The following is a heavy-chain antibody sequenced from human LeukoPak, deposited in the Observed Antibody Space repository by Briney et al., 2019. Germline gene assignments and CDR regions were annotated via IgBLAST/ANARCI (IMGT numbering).Heavy chain of an antibody. V-gene: IGHV4-59*08. CDR1: DGSISGYC. CDR3: ARLADHGWPDY. Sequence: SETLSLTCTVSDGSISGYCWTWIRQPPGKGLEWIAYIHYTGTIKYNPSVQSRVTISVDTSKNQFSLRLSSVTAADTAVYYCARLADHGWPDYWGQGTLVTVSS. CDR2: IHYTGTI. J-gene: IGHJ4*02. D-gene: IGHD6-19*01.